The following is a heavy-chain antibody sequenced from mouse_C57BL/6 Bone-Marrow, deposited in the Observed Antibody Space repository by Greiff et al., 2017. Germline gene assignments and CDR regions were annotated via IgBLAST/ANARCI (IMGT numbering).Heavy chain of an antibody. CDR1: GFSLTSYG. CDR2: IWSGGST. J-gene: IGHJ3*01. CDR3: AKNTDYGSSLFAY. D-gene: IGHD1-1*01. Sequence: QVQLKESGPGLVQPSQSLSITCTVSGFSLTSYGVHWVRQPPGKGLEWLGVIWSGGSTDYNAAFISRLSISKDNSKSQVFFKMNSLQADDTAIYYCAKNTDYGSSLFAYWGQGTLVTVSA. V-gene: IGHV2-4*01.